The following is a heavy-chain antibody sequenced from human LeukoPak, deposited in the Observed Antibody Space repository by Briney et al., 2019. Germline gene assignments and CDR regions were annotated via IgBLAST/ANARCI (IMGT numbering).Heavy chain of an antibody. D-gene: IGHD6-19*01. CDR1: GGSFSGYY. CDR3: ARGPGVAGMTGGDY. J-gene: IGHJ4*02. CDR2: INHSGST. Sequence: NPSETLSHTCAVYGGSFSGYYWSWIRQPPGKGLEWIGEINHSGSTNYNPSLKSRVTISVDTSKNQFSLKLSSVTAADTAVYYCARGPGVAGMTGGDYWGQGTLVTVSS. V-gene: IGHV4-34*01.